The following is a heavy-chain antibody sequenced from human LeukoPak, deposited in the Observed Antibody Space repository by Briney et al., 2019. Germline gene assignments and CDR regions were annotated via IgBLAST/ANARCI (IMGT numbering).Heavy chain of an antibody. CDR1: GFTVSSNH. J-gene: IGHJ4*02. D-gene: IGHD2-2*01. CDR3: ARDPHALDY. V-gene: IGHV3-53*01. Sequence: AGGSLRLSCAASGFTVSSNHMSWVRQAPGKGLEWVSVIYSGGSTYYADSVKGRFTISRNNARNSLSLQMNSLRAEDTAIYYCARDPHALDYWGQGTLVTVSS. CDR2: IYSGGST.